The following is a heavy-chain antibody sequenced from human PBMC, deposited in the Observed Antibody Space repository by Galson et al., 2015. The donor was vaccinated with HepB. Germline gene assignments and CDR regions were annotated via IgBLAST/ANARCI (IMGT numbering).Heavy chain of an antibody. Sequence: ETLSLTCTVSGGSIGSSNYYWGWIRQPPGKGLEWIGSNFYSGSTYYNPSLKGRVTISVETSKNQLSLKVNSVTAADTAFYYCASGRRDGYRYFDYWGQGTLVTVSS. D-gene: IGHD5-24*01. CDR1: GGSIGSSNYY. V-gene: IGHV4-39*01. J-gene: IGHJ4*02. CDR2: NFYSGST. CDR3: ASGRRDGYRYFDY.